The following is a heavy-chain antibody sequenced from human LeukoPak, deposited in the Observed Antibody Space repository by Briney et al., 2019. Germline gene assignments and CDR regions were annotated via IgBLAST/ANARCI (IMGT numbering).Heavy chain of an antibody. D-gene: IGHD6-6*01. CDR3: AREYSSSADAFDI. CDR1: GGSISSYY. Sequence: SETLSLTCTVSGGSISSYYWSWIRQPPGKGLEWIGYIYYSGSTNYNPSPKSRVTISVDTSKNQFSRKLSSVTAADTAVYYCAREYSSSADAFDIWGQGTMVTVSS. V-gene: IGHV4-59*01. J-gene: IGHJ3*02. CDR2: IYYSGST.